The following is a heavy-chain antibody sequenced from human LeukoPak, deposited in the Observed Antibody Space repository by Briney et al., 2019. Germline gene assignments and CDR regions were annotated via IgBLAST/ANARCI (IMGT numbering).Heavy chain of an antibody. CDR2: TYYSGTT. J-gene: IGHJ5*02. Sequence: SETLSLTCAVSGGSISGGGYSWSWIRQPPGKGLEWIGYTYYSGTTYYNPSLRSRVTISVDTSKNQFSLKLSSVTAADTAVYYCARRLYYDYVWGSYPSSGWFDPWGQGTLVTVSS. CDR1: GGSISGGGYS. V-gene: IGHV4-30-4*07. CDR3: ARRLYYDYVWGSYPSSGWFDP. D-gene: IGHD3-16*02.